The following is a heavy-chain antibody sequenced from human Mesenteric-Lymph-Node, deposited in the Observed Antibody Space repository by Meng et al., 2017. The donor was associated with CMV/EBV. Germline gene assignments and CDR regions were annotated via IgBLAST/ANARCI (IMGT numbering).Heavy chain of an antibody. CDR1: GYTFTGYY. CDR3: VRDLTGYCTSTSCYKPWFDP. CDR2: INSHSGAT. J-gene: IGHJ5*02. V-gene: IGHV1-2*02. D-gene: IGHD2-2*02. Sequence: ASVKVSCKASGYTFTGYYLHWVRQAPGQGLEWMGWINSHSGATNYAQKFQGRVTLTRDTSINTAYMELSRLVSDDTAVYYCVRDLTGYCTSTSCYKPWFDPWGQGTLVTVSS.